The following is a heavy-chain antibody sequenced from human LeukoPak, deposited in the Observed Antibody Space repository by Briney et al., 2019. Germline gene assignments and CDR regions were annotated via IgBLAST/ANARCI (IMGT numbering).Heavy chain of an antibody. D-gene: IGHD3-22*01. V-gene: IGHV1-69*13. J-gene: IGHJ4*02. CDR2: IIPMFGTA. CDR1: GGTFSSYA. Sequence: SAKVSCKASGGTFSSYAISWVRQAPGQGLEWMGGIIPMFGTANYAQKFQGRVTITADESTSTAYMELSSLRSEDTAVYYCASNYHYYDSSGYYPLDYWGQGTLVTVSS. CDR3: ASNYHYYDSSGYYPLDY.